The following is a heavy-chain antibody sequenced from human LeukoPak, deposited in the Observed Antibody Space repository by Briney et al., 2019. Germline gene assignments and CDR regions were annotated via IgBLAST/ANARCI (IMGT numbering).Heavy chain of an antibody. J-gene: IGHJ4*02. CDR2: ISSNGYI. D-gene: IGHD5-18*01. Sequence: GGSMRLSCAASGFSFSSYTMTWVRQAPGKGLEWVSSISSNGYIYYADSLKGRFTISRDSAENSLYLQMSSLRVEDTALYYCARGTRGFTYGLDYWGQGTLVTVSS. V-gene: IGHV3-21*01. CDR1: GFSFSSYT. CDR3: ARGTRGFTYGLDY.